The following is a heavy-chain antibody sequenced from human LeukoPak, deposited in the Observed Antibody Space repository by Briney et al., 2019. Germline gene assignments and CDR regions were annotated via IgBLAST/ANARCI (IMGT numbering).Heavy chain of an antibody. J-gene: IGHJ5*02. CDR2: IYYSGST. Sequence: SETLSLTCTVSGSSISSYSWSWIRQPPGKGLEWIGYIYYSGSTNYNPSLKSRVTISVDTSKNQFSLKLSSVTAADTAVYYCARNIVGATIGWSDPWGQGTLVTVSS. CDR3: ARNIVGATIGWSDP. V-gene: IGHV4-59*08. D-gene: IGHD1-26*01. CDR1: GSSISSYS.